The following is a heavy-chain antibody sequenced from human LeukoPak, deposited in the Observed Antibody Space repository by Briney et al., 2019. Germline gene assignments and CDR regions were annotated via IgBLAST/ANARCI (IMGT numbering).Heavy chain of an antibody. D-gene: IGHD2-15*01. CDR1: GFTFSSYN. J-gene: IGHJ4*02. V-gene: IGHV3-48*01. Sequence: GGSLRLSCAASGFTFSSYNMNWVRLAPGKWLEWVSYISSSSSTIYYTDSVKGRFTISRDSAKNSLYLQMNSLRAEDTAVYYCARTPIDYWGQGTLVTVSS. CDR2: ISSSSSTI. CDR3: ARTPIDY.